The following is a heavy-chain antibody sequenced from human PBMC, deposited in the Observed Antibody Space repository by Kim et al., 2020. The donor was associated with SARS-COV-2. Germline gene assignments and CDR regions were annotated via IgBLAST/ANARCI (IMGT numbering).Heavy chain of an antibody. CDR2: INPNSGGT. Sequence: ASVKVSCKASAYTFTVYYIHWVRQAPGQGLEWMGRINPNSGGTNYAQKFQGTVTMTRDTSITTAYMELSRLRSDDTAVYYCAREQYPYGMDVWGQGTTVTVSS. CDR3: AREQYPYGMDV. D-gene: IGHD2-2*02. CDR1: AYTFTVYY. V-gene: IGHV1-2*06. J-gene: IGHJ6*02.